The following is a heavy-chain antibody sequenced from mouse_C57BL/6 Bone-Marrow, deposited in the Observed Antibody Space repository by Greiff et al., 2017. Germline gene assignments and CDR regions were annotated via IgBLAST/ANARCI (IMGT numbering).Heavy chain of an antibody. V-gene: IGHV1-47*01. CDR2: FHPYNDDT. D-gene: IGHD1-1*01. Sequence: QVQLKESGAELVKPGASVKMSCKASGYTFTTYPIEWMKQNHGKSLEWIGNFHPYNDDTKYNEKFKGKATLTVEKSSSTVYLELSRLTSDDSAVYYCAGGGHYYGSSFDWYFDVWGTGTTVTVSS. J-gene: IGHJ1*03. CDR1: GYTFTTYP. CDR3: AGGGHYYGSSFDWYFDV.